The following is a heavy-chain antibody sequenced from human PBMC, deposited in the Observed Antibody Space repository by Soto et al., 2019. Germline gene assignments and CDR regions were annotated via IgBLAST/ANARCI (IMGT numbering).Heavy chain of an antibody. Sequence: EVQLVESGGGLVQPGGSLRLSCAASGFTFSSYWMHWVRQAPGKGLVWVSRINSDGSTTSYADSVRGRFTISRDNAKNTLYLQMNSLRAEDTAVYYCGRVVVGHWYVELWGRGTLVTVSS. J-gene: IGHJ2*01. CDR1: GFTFSSYW. CDR2: INSDGSTT. D-gene: IGHD3-22*01. V-gene: IGHV3-74*01. CDR3: GRVVVGHWYVEL.